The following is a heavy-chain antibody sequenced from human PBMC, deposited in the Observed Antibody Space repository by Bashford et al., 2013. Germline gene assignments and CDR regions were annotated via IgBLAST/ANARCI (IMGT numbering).Heavy chain of an antibody. V-gene: IGHV1-2*02. CDR2: VNPNNGAT. J-gene: IGHJ3*01. CDR3: ARDGPVVGVWNAFDV. D-gene: IGHD1-26*01. Sequence: ASVKVSCKASGYTFSDYYLHWVRQAPGQGLEWMGWVNPNNGATSYAQKFQGRVTMTRDTSISTAYMDLSSLRSDDTAVYFCARDGPVVGVWNAFDVWAKGQWSPSPQ. CDR1: GYTFSDYY.